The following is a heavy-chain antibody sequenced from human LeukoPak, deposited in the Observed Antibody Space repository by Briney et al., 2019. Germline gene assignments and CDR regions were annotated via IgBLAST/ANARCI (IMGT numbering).Heavy chain of an antibody. V-gene: IGHV1-18*01. CDR1: GYTFTRYG. CDR3: ARGYSGYAPHDY. J-gene: IGHJ4*02. Sequence: ASVKVSCKASGYTFTRYGISWVRQAPGQGLEWMGWISGYRGKTNYAQKLQGRVTMTTDTSTSTAYMELRSLRSDDTAVYYCARGYSGYAPHDYWGQGTLVTVSS. CDR2: ISGYRGKT. D-gene: IGHD5-12*01.